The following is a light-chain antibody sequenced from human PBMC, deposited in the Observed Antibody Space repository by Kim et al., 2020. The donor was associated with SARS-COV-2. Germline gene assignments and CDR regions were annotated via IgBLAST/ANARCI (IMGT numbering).Light chain of an antibody. CDR2: DVS. V-gene: IGLV2-14*01. CDR1: NSDVGGYNY. J-gene: IGLJ1*01. Sequence: QSALTQPASVSGSPGQSITISCTGTNSDVGGYNYVSWYQQHPDTAPKLMIYDVSKRPSGVSIRFYGSKSDNTASLTISGLQAEDEADYYCSSYSSSSTFVFGTGTKVTVL. CDR3: SSYSSSSTFV.